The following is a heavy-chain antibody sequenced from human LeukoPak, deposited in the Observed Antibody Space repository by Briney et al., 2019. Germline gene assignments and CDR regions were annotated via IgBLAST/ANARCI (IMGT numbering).Heavy chain of an antibody. D-gene: IGHD2-15*01. CDR2: IYYSGST. CDR1: GGSISGYY. J-gene: IGHJ5*02. Sequence: PSETLSLTCTVSGGSISGYYWSWTRQPPGKGLEWIGYIYYSGSTNYNPSLKSRVTISVDTSKNQFSLKLSSVTAADTAVYYCARLDGYCSGGSCSYIWFDPWGQGTLVTVSS. CDR3: ARLDGYCSGGSCSYIWFDP. V-gene: IGHV4-59*01.